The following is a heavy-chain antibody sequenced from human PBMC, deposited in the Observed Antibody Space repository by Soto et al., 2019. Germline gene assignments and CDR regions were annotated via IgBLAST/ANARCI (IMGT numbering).Heavy chain of an antibody. CDR1: GGSISSYY. D-gene: IGHD3-10*01. J-gene: IGHJ5*02. CDR2: IYYSGST. Sequence: QVQLQESGPGLVKPSETLSLTCTVSGGSISSYYWSWIRQPPGKGLEWIGYIYYSGSTNYNPFLKSRVTISVDTSKNQFSLKLSSVTAADTAVYYCARELFGRSVWFDPWGQGTLVTVSS. CDR3: ARELFGRSVWFDP. V-gene: IGHV4-59*01.